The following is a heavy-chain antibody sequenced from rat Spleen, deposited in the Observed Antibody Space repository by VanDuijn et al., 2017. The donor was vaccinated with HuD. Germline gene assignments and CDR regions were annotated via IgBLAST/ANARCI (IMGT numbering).Heavy chain of an antibody. CDR3: ARHSYGGPEY. CDR2: IDYGGSNT. Sequence: EVQLVESDGGLVQPGSSLKLSCSASKFTFIDSYMAWVRQAPGKGLEWVATIDYGGSNTYYRDSVKGQFSISRDNAKNTLYLQMDSLRSEDTATYDCARHSYGGPEYWGQGVMVTVSS. V-gene: IGHV5-29*01. J-gene: IGHJ2*01. D-gene: IGHD1-11*01. CDR1: KFTFIDSY.